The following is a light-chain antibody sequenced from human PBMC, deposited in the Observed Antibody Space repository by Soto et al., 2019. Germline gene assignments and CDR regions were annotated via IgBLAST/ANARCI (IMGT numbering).Light chain of an antibody. J-gene: IGLJ3*02. V-gene: IGLV2-14*01. CDR3: CSYAGRYTRV. Sequence: QSALTQPASVSGSPGQSITISCTGTSSDIGNYDFVSWYQQVPGTAPKAMIYEVSSRPSGVPDRFSGSKSGNTASLTISGLQTEDEADYYCCSYAGRYTRVFGGGTKLTVL. CDR2: EVS. CDR1: SSDIGNYDF.